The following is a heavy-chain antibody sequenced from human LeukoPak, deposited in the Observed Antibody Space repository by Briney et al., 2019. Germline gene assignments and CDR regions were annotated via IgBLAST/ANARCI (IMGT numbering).Heavy chain of an antibody. J-gene: IGHJ4*02. CDR1: GFSLSTSGVG. CDR2: INSNDDK. V-gene: IGHV2-5*01. Sequence: SGPTLVNPTQTLTLTCTFSGFSLSTSGVGVVWIRQPPGKGLEWLALINSNDDKRYRPSLKSRLTITKDTSKNQVILTMTNMDPVDTATYYCAHRRSGMGSIFFDDWGQGTPVSVSS. CDR3: AHRRSGMGSIFFDD. D-gene: IGHD5-24*01.